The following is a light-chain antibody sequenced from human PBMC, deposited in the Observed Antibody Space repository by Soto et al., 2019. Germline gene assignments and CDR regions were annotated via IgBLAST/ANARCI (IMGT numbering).Light chain of an antibody. V-gene: IGKV1-5*03. CDR3: QQYNSYPYT. J-gene: IGKJ2*01. CDR2: KAS. CDR1: QSISSW. Sequence: DIQMTQSPSTLSASVGDRVTITCRASQSISSWLAWYQQKPGKAPKLLIYKASSLESGVPSRFSGSGSGTEFTLTIRSLQPDDFAPYYCQQYNSYPYTFGQGTKREIK.